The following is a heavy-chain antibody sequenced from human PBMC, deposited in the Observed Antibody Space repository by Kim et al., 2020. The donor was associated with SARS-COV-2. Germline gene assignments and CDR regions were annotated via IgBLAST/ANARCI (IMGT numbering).Heavy chain of an antibody. CDR3: ARGRIPATPLRFDP. CDR2: VSYSGS. D-gene: IGHD2-15*01. Sequence: SETLSLTCTVSGGSISSYFWNWIRQPPGKGLEWVGYVSYSGSNYNPSLKSRATISVDTSKNQFSLNLNSVTTADTAVYFCARGRIPATPLRFDPWGQGT. CDR1: GGSISSYF. V-gene: IGHV4-59*13. J-gene: IGHJ5*02.